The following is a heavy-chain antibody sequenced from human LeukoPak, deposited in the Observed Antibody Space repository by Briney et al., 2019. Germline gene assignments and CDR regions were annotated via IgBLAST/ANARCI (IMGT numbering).Heavy chain of an antibody. CDR2: IYHSGST. CDR1: GYSITSGYY. J-gene: IGHJ4*02. V-gene: IGHV4-38-2*02. D-gene: IGHD6-13*01. Sequence: SKTLSLTCTVSGYSITSGYYWGWIRQPPGKGLEWIGSIYHSGSTHYNPSLNSRVTMSVDTSKNQFSLELSSVTAADTAVYYCARARSGYSSSWYFVSWGQGTLVTVSS. CDR3: ARARSGYSSSWYFVS.